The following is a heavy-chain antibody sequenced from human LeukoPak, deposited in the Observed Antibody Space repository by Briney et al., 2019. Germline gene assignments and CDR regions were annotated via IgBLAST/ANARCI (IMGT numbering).Heavy chain of an antibody. Sequence: SVKVSCKASGGTFSSYAISWVRQAPGQGLEWMGGIIPIFGTANYAQKFQGRVTITADKSTSTAYMELSSPRSEDTAVYYCARDSVWGQSSSWYHGLDYWGQGTLVTVSS. V-gene: IGHV1-69*06. CDR1: GGTFSSYA. J-gene: IGHJ4*02. CDR2: IIPIFGTA. D-gene: IGHD6-13*01. CDR3: ARDSVWGQSSSWYHGLDY.